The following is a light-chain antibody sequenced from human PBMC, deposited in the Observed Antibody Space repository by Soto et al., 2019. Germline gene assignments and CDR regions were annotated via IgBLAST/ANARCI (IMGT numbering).Light chain of an antibody. CDR3: QQHSNLPLT. V-gene: IGKV3-11*01. CDR1: ETVSSY. Sequence: DSVLTQSPVSLSLSPGDRAARCCRASETVSSYLLWYHQRPGQAPRLLIYDASNRAPGIPARFSGSGSGTDFTLTIASLEPDDFAVFYCQQHSNLPLTFGGGTKVDIK. J-gene: IGKJ4*01. CDR2: DAS.